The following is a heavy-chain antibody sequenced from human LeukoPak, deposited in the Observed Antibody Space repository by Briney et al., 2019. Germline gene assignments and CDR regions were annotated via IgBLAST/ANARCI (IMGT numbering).Heavy chain of an antibody. V-gene: IGHV4-38-2*02. CDR2: IYHSGST. CDR1: GYSISSGYY. Sequence: PSETLSLTCTVSGYSISSGYYWGWIRQPPGKGLEWIGSIYHSGSTYYNPSLKSRVTISVDTSKSQFSLQLTSVTAADTAVYYCASGGAAGPYSYGHNYYFYYMDVWGKGTTVTVSS. D-gene: IGHD5-18*01. J-gene: IGHJ6*03. CDR3: ASGGAAGPYSYGHNYYFYYMDV.